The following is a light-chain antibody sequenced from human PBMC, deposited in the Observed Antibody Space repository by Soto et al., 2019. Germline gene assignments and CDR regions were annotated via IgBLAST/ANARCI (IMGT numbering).Light chain of an antibody. CDR1: QSVNSS. V-gene: IGKV3-15*01. CDR2: GAS. CDR3: LQYNNWPPFT. J-gene: IGKJ3*01. Sequence: EIVMTQSPATLSVSPGERVTLSCRASQSVNSSLAWYQQKPGQAPRLLIYGASTRATGIPARFSGSGSGTEFTLTISSLQSEDVAVYYCLQYNNWPPFTFGPGTKVDIK.